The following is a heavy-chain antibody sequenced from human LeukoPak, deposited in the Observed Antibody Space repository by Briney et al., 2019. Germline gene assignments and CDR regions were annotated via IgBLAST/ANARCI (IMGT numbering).Heavy chain of an antibody. CDR2: INHSGST. Sequence: SETLSLTCAVYGGSFSGYYWSWIRQPPGKGLEWIGEINHSGSTNYNPSLKSRVTMSVDTSKNQFSLKLSSVTAADTAVYYCARIRQQLPNWFDPWGQGTLVTVSS. D-gene: IGHD6-13*01. V-gene: IGHV4-34*01. CDR1: GGSFSGYY. CDR3: ARIRQQLPNWFDP. J-gene: IGHJ5*02.